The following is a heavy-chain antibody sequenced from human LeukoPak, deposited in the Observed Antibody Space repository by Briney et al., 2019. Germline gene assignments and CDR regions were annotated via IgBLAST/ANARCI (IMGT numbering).Heavy chain of an antibody. V-gene: IGHV1-8*01. CDR1: GYTFTRYE. Sequence: AAVKVSCKDSGYTFTRYEMKWVRQAPGEGGEGMGWMNANSGNTVYAQKLEGRVTMTRNTSITTAYMELRSLRSEDTAVYYCARAGGDYYYDSSGYDYWGQGTLVTVSS. CDR2: MNANSGNT. J-gene: IGHJ4*02. D-gene: IGHD3-22*01. CDR3: ARAGGDYYYDSSGYDY.